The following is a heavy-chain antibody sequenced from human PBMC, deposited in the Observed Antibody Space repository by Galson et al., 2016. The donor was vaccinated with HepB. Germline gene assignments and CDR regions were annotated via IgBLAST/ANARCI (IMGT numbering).Heavy chain of an antibody. CDR2: INPGSGYT. CDR1: GYTFDAYA. Sequence: SVKVSCKGSGYTFDAYAIHWVRQAPGLRLEWMGWINPGSGYTKYSQKFQDRVTFTSDTSASTGYMELSSLRSEDTGIYYCARIGPAGDMEGFLFWGQGTLVTVSS. CDR3: ARIGPAGDMEGFLF. J-gene: IGHJ4*02. V-gene: IGHV1-3*01. D-gene: IGHD3-3*01.